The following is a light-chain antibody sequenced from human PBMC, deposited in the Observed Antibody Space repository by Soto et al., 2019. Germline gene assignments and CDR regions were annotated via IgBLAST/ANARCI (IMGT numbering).Light chain of an antibody. V-gene: IGLV1-44*01. CDR3: AAWDDSLNGVL. CDR2: GDH. J-gene: IGLJ2*01. Sequence: QSALAQPPSASGTPGQRVTISCSGSSSNIGSSTVSWYHQLPGSAPKLLIFGDHQRPSGIPDRFSGSKSGTSASLAISGLQSDDEADYYCAAWDDSLNGVLFGGGTKVTVL. CDR1: SSNIGSST.